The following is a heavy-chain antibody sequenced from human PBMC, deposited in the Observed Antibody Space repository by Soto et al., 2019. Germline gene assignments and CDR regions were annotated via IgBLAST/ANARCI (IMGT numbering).Heavy chain of an antibody. Sequence: PGEALRLSRGAWGLAVRDAWVNWVRQDQGKGREWVGGIKSKVDGGTTDYAAPIKGRFAVSRDESNNMVYLQMNSLKTDDTAVYYCTTDSQISLTLVRFDYWGHGTLVTVSS. J-gene: IGHJ4*01. CDR3: TTDSQISLTLVRFDY. V-gene: IGHV3-15*07. CDR2: IKSKVDGGTT. D-gene: IGHD3-3*02. CDR1: GLAVRDAW.